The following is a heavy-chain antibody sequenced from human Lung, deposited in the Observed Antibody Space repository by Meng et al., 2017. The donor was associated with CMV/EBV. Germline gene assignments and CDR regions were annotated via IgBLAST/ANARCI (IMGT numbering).Heavy chain of an antibody. CDR1: ISSSNW. CDR3: ASEGEYYYDSSGYYGYFDY. CDR2: IYHSGST. Sequence: ISSSNWWSWVRQPPGKGLEWIGEIYHSGSTNHNPSLKSRVTISVDKSKNQFSLKLSSVTAADTAVYYCASEGEYYYDSSGYYGYFDYWGQGTLVTVSS. V-gene: IGHV4-4*02. D-gene: IGHD3-22*01. J-gene: IGHJ4*02.